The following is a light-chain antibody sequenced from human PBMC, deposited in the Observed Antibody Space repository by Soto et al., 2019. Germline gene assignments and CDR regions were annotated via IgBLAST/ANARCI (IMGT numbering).Light chain of an antibody. CDR3: CSYAGTTTWV. J-gene: IGLJ2*01. CDR1: SSDVGSHNF. Sequence: QSVLTQPASVSGSPGQSITISCTGTSSDVGSHNFVSWYQQRPGKAPKLMIFEVTKRPSGVSSRFSASKSDNTASLTISGVQAEDEADYYCCSYAGTTTWVFGGGTKLTVL. CDR2: EVT. V-gene: IGLV2-23*02.